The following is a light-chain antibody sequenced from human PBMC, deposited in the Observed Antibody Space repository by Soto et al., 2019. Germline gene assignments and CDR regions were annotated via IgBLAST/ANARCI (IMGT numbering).Light chain of an antibody. CDR2: DAS. V-gene: IGKV1-6*01. J-gene: IGKJ1*01. CDR1: QGIRND. CDR3: LQDYNYPRT. Sequence: AIQMTQSPSSLSASVGDRVTITCRASQGIRNDLGWYQQKPGKAPKLMIYDASSLQSGVPSRFSGSGSGTDFTLTISSLQPEDFATYYCLQDYNYPRTFGQGTKVEIK.